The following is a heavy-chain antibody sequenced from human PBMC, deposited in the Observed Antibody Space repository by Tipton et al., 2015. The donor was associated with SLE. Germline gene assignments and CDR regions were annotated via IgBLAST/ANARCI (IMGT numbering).Heavy chain of an antibody. Sequence: TLSLTCTVSGGSISSHYWSWIRQPPGKGLEWIGYIYYSGSTNYNPSPKSRNTISVDTSKNQFSLKLSSVTAADTAVYYCARLSLCSGDSCYYAFDIWGQGTMVT. J-gene: IGHJ3*02. CDR2: IYYSGST. D-gene: IGHD2-15*01. CDR3: ARLSLCSGDSCYYAFDI. CDR1: GGSISSHY. V-gene: IGHV4-59*11.